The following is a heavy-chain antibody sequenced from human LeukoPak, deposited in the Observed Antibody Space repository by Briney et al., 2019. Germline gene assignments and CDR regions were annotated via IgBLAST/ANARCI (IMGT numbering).Heavy chain of an antibody. J-gene: IGHJ3*02. CDR2: ISAYNGNT. Sequence: GASVKVSCKASGYTFTSYGISWVRQAPGQGLEWMGWISAYNGNTNYAQKLQGRVTMTTDTSTSTAYMELRSLRSGDTAVYYCARELYYDILTGAHGAFDIWGQGTMVTVSS. CDR3: ARELYYDILTGAHGAFDI. CDR1: GYTFTSYG. V-gene: IGHV1-18*04. D-gene: IGHD3-9*01.